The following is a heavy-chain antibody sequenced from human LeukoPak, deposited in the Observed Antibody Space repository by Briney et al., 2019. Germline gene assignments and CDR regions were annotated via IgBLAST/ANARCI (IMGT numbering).Heavy chain of an antibody. V-gene: IGHV1-18*01. CDR3: ARLYCSRTSCYWVDV. D-gene: IGHD2-2*01. CDR1: GYTFTSYG. Sequence: ASVKVSCKASGYTFTSYGISWVRQAPGQGLEWMGWISAYNGNTNYAQKLQGRVTMTTDTSTSTAYMELRSLRSDDTAVYYCARLYCSRTSCYWVDVWGKGTTVTVSS. J-gene: IGHJ6*04. CDR2: ISAYNGNT.